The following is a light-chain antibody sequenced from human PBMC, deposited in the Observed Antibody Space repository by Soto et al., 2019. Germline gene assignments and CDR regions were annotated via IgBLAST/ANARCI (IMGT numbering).Light chain of an antibody. Sequence: EIVMTQSPATLSVSLGERATLSCRASQSVGSSLAWYQQKPGQPPRRLIYGASTRATGIPARFSGSGSGTEFTLTISSLQSEDFALYYCQQRSNWPRTFGQGTKLEIK. V-gene: IGKV3-15*01. J-gene: IGKJ2*01. CDR2: GAS. CDR3: QQRSNWPRT. CDR1: QSVGSS.